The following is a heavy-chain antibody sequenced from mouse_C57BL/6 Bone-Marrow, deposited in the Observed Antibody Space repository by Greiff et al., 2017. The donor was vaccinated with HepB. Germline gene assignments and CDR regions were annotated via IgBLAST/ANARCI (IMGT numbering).Heavy chain of an antibody. D-gene: IGHD1-1*01. V-gene: IGHV1-82*01. CDR3: AKSPYYCGSSGGFAY. CDR2: IYPGDGDT. Sequence: VQLQQSGPELVKPGASVKISCKASGYAFSSSWMNWVKQRPGKGLEWIGRIYPGDGDTNYNGKFKGKATLTADKSSSTAYMQLSSLTSEDSAVYFCAKSPYYCGSSGGFAYWGQGTLVTVSA. J-gene: IGHJ3*01. CDR1: GYAFSSSW.